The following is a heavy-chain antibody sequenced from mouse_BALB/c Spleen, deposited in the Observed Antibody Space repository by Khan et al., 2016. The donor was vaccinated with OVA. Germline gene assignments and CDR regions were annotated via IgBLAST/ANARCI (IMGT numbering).Heavy chain of an antibody. CDR2: IDPYDSET. Sequence: QVQLKQSGAELVRPGASVKLSCEASGYTFTSYWMNWVKQSPEQGLEWIGMIDPYDSETHYNQNFKDKAILTVDKSSSTAYMQLSSLTSEDSAVYFCARNPFAYWGQGTLVTVSA. V-gene: IGHV1-52*01. J-gene: IGHJ3*01. CDR1: GYTFTSYW. CDR3: ARNPFAY.